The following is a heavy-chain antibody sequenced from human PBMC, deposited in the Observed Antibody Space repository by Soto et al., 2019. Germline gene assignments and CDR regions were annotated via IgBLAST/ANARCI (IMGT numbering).Heavy chain of an antibody. V-gene: IGHV4-59*01. CDR3: ARGAPRIYGSGSYKLGYGMDV. CDR1: GGSISSYY. Sequence: SETLSLTCTVSGGSISSYYWSWIRQPPGKGLEWIGYIYYSGSTNYNPSLKSRVTISVDTSKNQFSLKLSSVTAADTAVYYCARGAPRIYGSGSYKLGYGMDVWGQGTTVTVSS. CDR2: IYYSGST. D-gene: IGHD3-10*01. J-gene: IGHJ6*02.